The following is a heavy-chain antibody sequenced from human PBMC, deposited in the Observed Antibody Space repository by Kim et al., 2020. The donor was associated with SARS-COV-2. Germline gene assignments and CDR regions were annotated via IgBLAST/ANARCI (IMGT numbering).Heavy chain of an antibody. CDR3: ARVGLYSNYDKSGYTMDV. J-gene: IGHJ6*02. Sequence: VKGRFTISRDNAKNSLFLQMNSLRAEDTAVYYCARVGLYSNYDKSGYTMDVWGQGTTVTVSS. V-gene: IGHV3-21*01. D-gene: IGHD4-4*01.